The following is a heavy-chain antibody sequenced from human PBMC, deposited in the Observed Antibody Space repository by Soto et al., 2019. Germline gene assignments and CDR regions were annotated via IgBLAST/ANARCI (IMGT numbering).Heavy chain of an antibody. CDR2: IYHSGST. CDR1: GGSISNNNW. D-gene: IGHD6-19*01. Sequence: SETLSLTCAVSGGSISNNNWWTWVRQPPGKGLEWMWEIYHSGSTNYNPSLKSRVTISVDTSKNQFSLRLNSVTAADTAVYYCARYSSASSDPRLDYWGQVTHVTVSS. V-gene: IGHV4-4*02. CDR3: ARYSSASSDPRLDY. J-gene: IGHJ4*02.